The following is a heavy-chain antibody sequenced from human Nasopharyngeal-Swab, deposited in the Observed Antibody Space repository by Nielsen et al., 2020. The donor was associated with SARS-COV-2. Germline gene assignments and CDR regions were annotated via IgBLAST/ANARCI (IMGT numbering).Heavy chain of an antibody. CDR2: IYYSGST. D-gene: IGHD2-8*02. CDR3: ARGVGGRVVHAMRWFDP. J-gene: IGHJ5*02. V-gene: IGHV4-59*01. CDR1: GGSISSYY. Sequence: SETLSLTRTVSGGSISSYYWSWIRQPPGKGLEWIGYIYYSGSTNYNPSLKSRVTISVDTSKNQFSLKLSSVTAADTAVYYCARGVGGRVVHAMRWFDPWGQGTLVTVSS.